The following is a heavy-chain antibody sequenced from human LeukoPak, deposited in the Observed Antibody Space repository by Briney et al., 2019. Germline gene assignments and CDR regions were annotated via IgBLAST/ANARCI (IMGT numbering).Heavy chain of an antibody. J-gene: IGHJ5*02. D-gene: IGHD1-14*01. CDR1: GFTFSSYA. Sequence: GGSLILSCAASGFTFSSYAMNWVRQAPGKGLEWVSGISGSGGSTYYADPVKGRFTISRDNSKNSQSLQMNILRADDTAQYCGAKGDGINHFHWFDPWGQGTLVTVSS. CDR2: ISGSGGST. V-gene: IGHV3-23*01. CDR3: AKGDGINHFHWFDP.